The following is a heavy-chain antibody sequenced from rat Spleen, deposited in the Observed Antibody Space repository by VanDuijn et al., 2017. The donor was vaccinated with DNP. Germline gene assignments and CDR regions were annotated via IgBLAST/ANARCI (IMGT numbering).Heavy chain of an antibody. Sequence: EVQLVESGGGLVQPGRSLKVSCAASGFTFSDYYMAWVRQAPTKGLEWVAIISYDGGSTDYGDSVKGRFTISRDNAKSTLYLQMNSLRSEDMATYYCVRRFYYSSEGYFDYWGQGVMVTVSS. CDR1: GFTFSDYY. V-gene: IGHV5-22*01. CDR2: ISYDGGST. J-gene: IGHJ2*01. CDR3: VRRFYYSSEGYFDY. D-gene: IGHD1-1*01.